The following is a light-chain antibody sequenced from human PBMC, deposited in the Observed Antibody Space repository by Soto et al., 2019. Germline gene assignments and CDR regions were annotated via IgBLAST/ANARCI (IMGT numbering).Light chain of an antibody. CDR3: SSYTSSSTLRL. CDR1: SSDVGGYNY. Sequence: QSALTQPASVSGSPGQSITISCTGTSSDVGGYNYVSWYQQYPGKAPKVIIYDVSDRPSGVSNRFSGSKSGNTASLTISGLRAEDEADYYCSSYTSSSTLRLFGTGTKLTVL. V-gene: IGLV2-14*01. J-gene: IGLJ1*01. CDR2: DVS.